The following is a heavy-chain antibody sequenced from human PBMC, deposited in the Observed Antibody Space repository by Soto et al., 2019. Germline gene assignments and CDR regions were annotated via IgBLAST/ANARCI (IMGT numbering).Heavy chain of an antibody. Sequence: QVQLQESGPGLVKPSQTLSLTCTVSGGSISSGDYYWSWIRQPPGKGLERIGYIYYSGSTYYNPSLKTRVTISVDTSKDQFSLKLGSVTDADAAVYYWVRADPMDYYYGMDVWGQGTTVTVSS. CDR3: VRADPMDYYYGMDV. CDR1: GGSISSGDYY. V-gene: IGHV4-30-4*01. J-gene: IGHJ6*02. CDR2: IYYSGST.